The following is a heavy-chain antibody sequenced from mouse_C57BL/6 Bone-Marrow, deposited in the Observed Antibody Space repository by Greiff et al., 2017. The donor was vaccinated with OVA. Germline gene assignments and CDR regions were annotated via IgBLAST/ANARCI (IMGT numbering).Heavy chain of an antibody. D-gene: IGHD4-1*01. CDR3: TLYLWDPYYAMDY. Sequence: VQLKQSGTVLARPGASVKMSCKTSGYTFTSYWMHWVKQRPGQGLAWIGAIYPGNSDTSYNQKFKGKAKLTAVTSASTAYMELSSLTNKDSAVYYCTLYLWDPYYAMDYWGQGTSVTVSS. CDR1: GYTFTSYW. V-gene: IGHV1-5*01. CDR2: IYPGNSDT. J-gene: IGHJ4*01.